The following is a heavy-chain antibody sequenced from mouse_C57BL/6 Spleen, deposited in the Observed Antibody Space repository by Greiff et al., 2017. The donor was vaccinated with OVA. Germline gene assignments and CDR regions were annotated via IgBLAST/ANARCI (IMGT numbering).Heavy chain of an antibody. D-gene: IGHD2-2*01. Sequence: VQLQQPGAELVKPGASVKLSCKASGYTFTSYWMHWVQQRPGRGLEWIGRIAPNSGGTKYNEKFKSKATLTVDKPSSTAYMQLSSLTSEDSAVYYCARDGYGFLMDYWGQGTSVTVSS. CDR3: ARDGYGFLMDY. V-gene: IGHV1-72*01. CDR1: GYTFTSYW. CDR2: IAPNSGGT. J-gene: IGHJ4*01.